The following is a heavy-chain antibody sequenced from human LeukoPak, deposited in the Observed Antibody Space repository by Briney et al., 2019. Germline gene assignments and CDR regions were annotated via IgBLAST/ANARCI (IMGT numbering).Heavy chain of an antibody. J-gene: IGHJ3*02. CDR2: IIPIFGTV. Sequence: SVKVSCKASGGTFGSYAINWVRQAPGQGLEWMGGIIPIFGTVNYAQKFQGRVTITADESTSTAYMELSSLRSEDTAVYYCARDSINPLLLGAFDIWGQGTVVTVSS. CDR1: GGTFGSYA. CDR3: ARDSINPLLLGAFDI. V-gene: IGHV1-69*01. D-gene: IGHD3-3*02.